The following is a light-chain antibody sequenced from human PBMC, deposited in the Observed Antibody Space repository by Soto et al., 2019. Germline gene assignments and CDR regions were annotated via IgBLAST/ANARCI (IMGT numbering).Light chain of an antibody. J-gene: IGLJ1*01. Sequence: QSVLTQPRSVPGSPGQSVTISCTGTSGDVGGYNYVSWYQQHPGKAPKLMIYDVSKRPSGVPDRFSGSKSGNTASLTISGLQAEDEADYYCCSYAGSYTHVFGTGTKVTVL. V-gene: IGLV2-11*01. CDR1: SGDVGGYNY. CDR2: DVS. CDR3: CSYAGSYTHV.